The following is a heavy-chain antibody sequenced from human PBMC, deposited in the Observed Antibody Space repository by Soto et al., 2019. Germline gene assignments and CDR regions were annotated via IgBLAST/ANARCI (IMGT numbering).Heavy chain of an antibody. CDR3: ARESFFCSGCSCDRYFDY. D-gene: IGHD2-15*01. Sequence: LTCTVSGDSSSSGDYYWSWIRQHPGKGLEWIGYIYYSGNTYYNPSLTSRVTISVDTSRNQFSLNLSSVTAADTAIYYCARESFFCSGCSCDRYFDYWGQGTQVTVSS. J-gene: IGHJ4*02. CDR2: IYYSGNT. V-gene: IGHV4-31*03. CDR1: GDSSSSGDYY.